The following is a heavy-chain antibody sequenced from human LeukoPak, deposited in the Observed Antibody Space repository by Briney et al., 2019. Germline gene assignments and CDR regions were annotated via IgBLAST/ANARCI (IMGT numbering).Heavy chain of an antibody. CDR1: GFTFSSYW. Sequence: GGSLRLSCAASGFTFSSYWMHWVRQAPGKGLVWVSRINSDGSSTNYADSVKGRFTISRDNSKNTLYLQMNSLRAEDTAVYYCARERAVLWFGEFRGFDYWGQGTLVTVSS. J-gene: IGHJ4*02. D-gene: IGHD3-10*01. V-gene: IGHV3-74*01. CDR2: INSDGSST. CDR3: ARERAVLWFGEFRGFDY.